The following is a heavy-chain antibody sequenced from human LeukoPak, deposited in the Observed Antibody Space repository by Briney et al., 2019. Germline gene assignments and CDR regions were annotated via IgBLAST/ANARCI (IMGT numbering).Heavy chain of an antibody. V-gene: IGHV6-1*01. J-gene: IGHJ3*02. CDR2: TYYRSKWYK. Sequence: SQTLSLTCGISGDSVSSNSAAWNWIRQSPSRGLEWLGRTYYRSKWYKDYAVSVKSRITINPDTSKNQFSLQLNSVTPEDTAVYYCARREDYYDSSGYTEAFDIWGQGTMVTVSS. CDR1: GDSVSSNSAA. CDR3: ARREDYYDSSGYTEAFDI. D-gene: IGHD3-22*01.